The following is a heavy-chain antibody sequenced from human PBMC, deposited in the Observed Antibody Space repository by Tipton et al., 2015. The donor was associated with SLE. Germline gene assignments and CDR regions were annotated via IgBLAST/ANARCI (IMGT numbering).Heavy chain of an antibody. CDR1: GFTFSSYA. V-gene: IGHV3-23*01. J-gene: IGHJ4*02. D-gene: IGHD6-13*01. CDR2: ISGSGGNT. Sequence: SLRLSCAASGFTFSSYAMSWVRQAPGKGLEWVSAISGSGGNTYYADSVKGRFTISRDNSKNTLYLQMNSLRAEDTAVYYCAKDLIAAANYFDYWGQGTLVTVSS. CDR3: AKDLIAAANYFDY.